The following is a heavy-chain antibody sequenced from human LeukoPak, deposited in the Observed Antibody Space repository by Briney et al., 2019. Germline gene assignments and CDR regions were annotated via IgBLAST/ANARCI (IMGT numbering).Heavy chain of an antibody. V-gene: IGHV3-30*02. Sequence: GGSLRLSCAASGFTFSSYGMHWVRQAPGKGLEWVAFIRYDGSNKYYADSVKGRFPISSDNSKNTLYLQMNSLRAEATAVYYCAKGRTRMTTVTNAWGQGTLVTVSS. D-gene: IGHD4-17*01. J-gene: IGHJ5*02. CDR2: IRYDGSNK. CDR1: GFTFSSYG. CDR3: AKGRTRMTTVTNA.